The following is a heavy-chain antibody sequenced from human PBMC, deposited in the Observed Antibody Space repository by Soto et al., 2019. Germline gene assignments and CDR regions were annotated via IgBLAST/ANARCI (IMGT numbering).Heavy chain of an antibody. CDR2: INPDSGGT. CDR1: GYSFADYY. V-gene: IGHV1-2*02. J-gene: IGHJ6*02. Sequence: QVQLVQSGAEVKKPGASVKVSCKASGYSFADYYMHWVRQAPGQGLEWMGWINPDSGGTNYAQKFQGRVTMTRDSSITTAYMELTGLRSDDTAVYYCARDQMTTVTINDYYGMGVWGQGTTVTVSS. CDR3: ARDQMTTVTINDYYGMGV. D-gene: IGHD4-17*01.